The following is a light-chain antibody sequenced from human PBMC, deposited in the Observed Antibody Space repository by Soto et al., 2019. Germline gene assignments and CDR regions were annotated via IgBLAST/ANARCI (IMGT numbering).Light chain of an antibody. CDR1: SSDVGGYNF. V-gene: IGLV2-14*01. J-gene: IGLJ2*01. Sequence: QSALTQPASVSGSPGQSITISCTGTSSDVGGYNFVSWYQQHPGKAPKLMIYDVSNRTSGVSNRFSGSKSGNTASLTISGLQAEDEADYYCSSYISSRTPVVFGGGTKLTVL. CDR2: DVS. CDR3: SSYISSRTPVV.